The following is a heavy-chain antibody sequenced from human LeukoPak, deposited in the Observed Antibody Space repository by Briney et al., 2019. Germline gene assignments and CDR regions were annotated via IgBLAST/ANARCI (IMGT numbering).Heavy chain of an antibody. J-gene: IGHJ6*02. CDR3: AREDRPYQLRPYYYYGMDV. CDR2: IWYDGSNK. D-gene: IGHD2-2*01. CDR1: GFTFSSYG. Sequence: PGGSLRLSCAASGFTFSSYGMHWVRQAPGKGLEWVAVIWYDGSNKYYADSVKGRFTISRDNSKNTLYLQMNSLRAEDTAVYYCAREDRPYQLRPYYYYGMDVWGQGTTVTVSS. V-gene: IGHV3-33*08.